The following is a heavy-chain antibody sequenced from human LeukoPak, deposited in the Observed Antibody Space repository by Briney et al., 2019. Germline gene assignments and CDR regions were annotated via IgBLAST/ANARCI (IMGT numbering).Heavy chain of an antibody. V-gene: IGHV4-59*11. Sequence: SETLSLTCTVSGGSISSHYWSWIRQPPGKGLEWIGYIYYSGSTNYNPSLNSRVTISVDTSKNQFSLKLSSVTAADTAVYYCARDRSVDYDFWSGSPPGWFDPWGQGTLVTVSS. CDR2: IYYSGST. D-gene: IGHD3-3*01. CDR3: ARDRSVDYDFWSGSPPGWFDP. CDR1: GGSISSHY. J-gene: IGHJ5*02.